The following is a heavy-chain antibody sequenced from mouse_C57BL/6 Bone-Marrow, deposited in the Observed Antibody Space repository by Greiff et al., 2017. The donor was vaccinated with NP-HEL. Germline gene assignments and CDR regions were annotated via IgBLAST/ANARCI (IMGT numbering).Heavy chain of an antibody. CDR3: ARYYDSPFDY. CDR1: GYTFTSYW. V-gene: IGHV1-69*01. CDR2: IDPSDSYT. J-gene: IGHJ2*01. Sequence: QVQLQQPGAELVMPGASVKLSCKASGYTFTSYWMHWVKQRPGQGLEWIGEIDPSDSYTNYNQKFKGKSTLTVDKSSSTAYMQLSSLTSEDSAVYYCARYYDSPFDYWGQGTTLTVSS. D-gene: IGHD2-4*01.